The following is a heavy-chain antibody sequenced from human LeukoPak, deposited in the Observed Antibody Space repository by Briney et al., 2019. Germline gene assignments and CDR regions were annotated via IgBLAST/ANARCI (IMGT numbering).Heavy chain of an antibody. Sequence: GASVKVSCKASGYTFTSYGISWVRQAPGQGLEWMGWISAYNGNTNYAQKLQGRATMTTDTSTSTAYMELRSLRSDDTAVYYCARDPGWGSSGWYWDYWGQGTLVTVSS. D-gene: IGHD6-19*01. V-gene: IGHV1-18*01. CDR2: ISAYNGNT. CDR1: GYTFTSYG. J-gene: IGHJ4*02. CDR3: ARDPGWGSSGWYWDY.